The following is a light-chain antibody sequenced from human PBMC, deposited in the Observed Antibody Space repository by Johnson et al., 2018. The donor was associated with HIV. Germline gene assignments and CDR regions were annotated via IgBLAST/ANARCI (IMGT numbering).Light chain of an antibody. Sequence: QSVLTQPPSVSAAPGQKVTISCSGSSSNIGNNYVSWYQQLPGTAPKLLIYENNKRPSGIPDRFSGSKSGTSATLGITGLQPGAAGDYYCGTWDGSLSAGAVFGTGTKVTVL. CDR1: SSNIGNNY. V-gene: IGLV1-51*02. CDR3: GTWDGSLSAGAV. CDR2: ENN. J-gene: IGLJ1*01.